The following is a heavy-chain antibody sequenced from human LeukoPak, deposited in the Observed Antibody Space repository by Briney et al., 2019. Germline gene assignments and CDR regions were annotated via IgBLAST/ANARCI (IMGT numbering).Heavy chain of an antibody. CDR1: GFTFSSSA. D-gene: IGHD2-8*01. Sequence: GGSLRLSCAASGFTFSSSAMSWVRQAPGKGLEWVSAISGSGGSTYYYADSVKGRFTISRNNSKNTLYLQMNSLRAEDTAVYYCAKVSGYYTNGVCFSYYWGQGTLVTVSS. V-gene: IGHV3-23*01. CDR2: ISGSGGST. J-gene: IGHJ4*02. CDR3: AKVSGYYTNGVCFSYY.